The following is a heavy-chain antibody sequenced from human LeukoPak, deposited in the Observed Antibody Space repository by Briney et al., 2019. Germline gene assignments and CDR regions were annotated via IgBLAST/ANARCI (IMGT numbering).Heavy chain of an antibody. V-gene: IGHV3-53*01. D-gene: IGHD3-22*01. CDR2: IYSGGST. CDR1: GFTFSSYA. J-gene: IGHJ3*02. Sequence: GGSLRLSCAASGFTFSSYAMSWVRQAPGKGLEWVSVIYSGGSTYYADSVKGRFTISRDNSKNTLYLQMNSLRAEDTAVYYCARAYLDSSGDAFDIWGQGTMVTVSS. CDR3: ARAYLDSSGDAFDI.